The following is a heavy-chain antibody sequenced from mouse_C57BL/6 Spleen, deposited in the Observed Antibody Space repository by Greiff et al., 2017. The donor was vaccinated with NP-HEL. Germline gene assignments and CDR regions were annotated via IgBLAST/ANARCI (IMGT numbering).Heavy chain of an antibody. Sequence: EVQLQQSGAELVKPGASVKLSCTASGFNIKDYYMHWVKQRTEQGLEWIGRIDPEDGETKYAPKFPGKATITADTSSNTAYLQLSSLTSEDTAVYYCAREGGLSFAYWGQGTLVTVSA. CDR1: GFNIKDYY. D-gene: IGHD1-1*02. J-gene: IGHJ3*01. V-gene: IGHV14-2*01. CDR3: AREGGLSFAY. CDR2: IDPEDGET.